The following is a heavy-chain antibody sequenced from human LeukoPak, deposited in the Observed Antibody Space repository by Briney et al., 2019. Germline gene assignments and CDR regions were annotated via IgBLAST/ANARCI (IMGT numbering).Heavy chain of an antibody. V-gene: IGHV4-31*03. CDR1: GGSISSGGYY. D-gene: IGHD5-12*01. J-gene: IGHJ4*02. Sequence: PSETLSLTCTVSGGSISSGGYYWSWIRQQPGKGLEWIGYIYYSGSTYYYPSLKSRVTISLDTSKNQFSLKLSSVTAADTAVYYCARDNKRRDYDLDYWGQGTLVTVSS. CDR3: ARDNKRRDYDLDY. CDR2: IYYSGST.